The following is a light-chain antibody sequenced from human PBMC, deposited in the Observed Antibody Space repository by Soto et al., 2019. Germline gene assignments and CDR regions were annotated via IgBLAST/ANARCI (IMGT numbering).Light chain of an antibody. CDR2: GAS. J-gene: IGKJ1*01. V-gene: IGKV3-15*01. CDR3: QQYNNWPPWT. Sequence: EIMMTQSPATLSVSPGERATLSCRASQSVSSNLAWYQQKPGQAPRLLIYGASTSATAIPARFSGSGSGTEFTITISSLQSEDFSVYYCQQYNNWPPWTFGQGTKVDIK. CDR1: QSVSSN.